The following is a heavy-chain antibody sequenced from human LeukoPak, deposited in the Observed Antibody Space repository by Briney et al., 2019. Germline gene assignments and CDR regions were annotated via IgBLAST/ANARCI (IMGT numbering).Heavy chain of an antibody. D-gene: IGHD3-22*01. CDR2: ISSSGSTI. J-gene: IGHJ4*02. CDR1: GFTFNDYW. CDR3: ARAGLYYDSSGELTDY. Sequence: GGSLRLSCAASGFTFNDYWMSWIRQAPGKGLEWVSYISSSGSTIYYADSVKGRFTISRDNAKNSLYLQMNSLRAEDTAVYYCARAGLYYDSSGELTDYWGQGTLVTVSS. V-gene: IGHV3-11*01.